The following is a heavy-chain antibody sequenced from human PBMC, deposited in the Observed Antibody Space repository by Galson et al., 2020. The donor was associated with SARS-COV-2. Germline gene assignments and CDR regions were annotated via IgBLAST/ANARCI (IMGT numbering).Heavy chain of an antibody. CDR1: AFIFSNYG. D-gene: IGHD2-15*01. J-gene: IGHJ4*02. CDR3: ARDTGWELLLKY. V-gene: IGHV3-33*01. Sequence: GRPLRLSCAAYAFIFSNYGMHWVRQAPGNRLEWVAVIWHDGSNKYYADSVKGRFTISRDSSKHTLYLQMNSRRAEDTAVYYCARDTGWELLLKYWGQGTLVTVSS. CDR2: IWHDGSNK.